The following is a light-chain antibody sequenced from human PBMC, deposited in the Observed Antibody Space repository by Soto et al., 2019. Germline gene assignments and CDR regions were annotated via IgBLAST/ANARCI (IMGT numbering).Light chain of an antibody. CDR2: KTS. J-gene: IGLJ3*02. CDR1: YYNVGKNL. CDR3: AAWDDSLSAWV. Sequence: QSVLTQPPSASGTPGQRVTISCSGGYYNVGKNLVYWYQQRPGTAPELPIYKTSLRPSGVPDRFSASNSGSSASLAISGLRSQDEADYYCAAWDDSLSAWVFGGGTK. V-gene: IGLV1-47*01.